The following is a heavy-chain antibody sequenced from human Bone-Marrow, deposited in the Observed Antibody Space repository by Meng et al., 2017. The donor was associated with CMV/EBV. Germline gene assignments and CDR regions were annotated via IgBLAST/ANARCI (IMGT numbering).Heavy chain of an antibody. D-gene: IGHD6-13*01. CDR1: GYTFTSYD. CDR3: ARGRRSWFYDY. J-gene: IGHJ4*02. V-gene: IGHV1-8*03. CDR2: MNPNSSNT. Sequence: SCKASGYTFTSYDINWVRQATGQGLEWMGWMNPNSSNTGYAQKFQGRVTITRNTSISTAYMELSSLRSEDTAVYYCARGRRSWFYDYWGQGTLVTVSS.